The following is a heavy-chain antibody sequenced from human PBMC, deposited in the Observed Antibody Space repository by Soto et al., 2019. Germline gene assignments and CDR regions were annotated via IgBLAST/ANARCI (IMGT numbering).Heavy chain of an antibody. CDR3: AKPLGLLRRAMAQGSDY. Sequence: GGSLRLSCAASGFTFSSYGMNWVRQAPGKGLEWVAVVSYDEITKYYADSVKGRFTISRDNSKNTVYLQMNSQRTEDTAVYYCAKPLGLLRRAMAQGSDYWGQGTLVTVSS. D-gene: IGHD5-18*01. J-gene: IGHJ4*02. CDR2: VSYDEITK. CDR1: GFTFSSYG. V-gene: IGHV3-30*18.